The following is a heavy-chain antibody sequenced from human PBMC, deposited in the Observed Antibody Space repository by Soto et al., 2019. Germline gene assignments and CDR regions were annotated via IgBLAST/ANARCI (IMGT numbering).Heavy chain of an antibody. CDR1: GLSFSSYW. Sequence: EVQLVESGGGLVQPGGSLRLSCAASGLSFSSYWMHWVRQVPGKGLVWVSRINSDGSSTSYADSVKGRFTISRDNAKNTLYLQMNSLTAEDTAVYFCLRGFDYWGQGTLVTVSS. CDR3: LRGFDY. V-gene: IGHV3-74*01. J-gene: IGHJ4*02. CDR2: INSDGSST.